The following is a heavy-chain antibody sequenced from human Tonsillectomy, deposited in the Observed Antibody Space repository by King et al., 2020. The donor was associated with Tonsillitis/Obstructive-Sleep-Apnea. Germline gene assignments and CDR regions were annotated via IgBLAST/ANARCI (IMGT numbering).Heavy chain of an antibody. CDR3: ARDYYDRSGYYHGYFQH. Sequence: VQLVEYGAEVKKPGASVKVSCKASGYTFTNYDITWVRQAPGQGLEWMGWSRPYNGDTNYAQKLQGRVTMTSDTSTSTAYMELRSLRSDDTAVYYCARDYYDRSGYYHGYFQHWGQGTLVTVSS. CDR2: SRPYNGDT. CDR1: GYTFTNYD. J-gene: IGHJ1*01. D-gene: IGHD3-22*01. V-gene: IGHV1-18*01.